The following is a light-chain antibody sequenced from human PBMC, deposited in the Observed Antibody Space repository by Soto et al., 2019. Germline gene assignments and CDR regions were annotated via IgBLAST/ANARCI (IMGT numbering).Light chain of an antibody. CDR3: QQRAKWPSLT. Sequence: EIVLTQSPATLSLSPGDRATLSCRASQSVGSYLVWYQQKPGQAPRLLIYGASNRATGIPARFSGSGSGTDFTLTINSLEPEDFAVYYCQQRAKWPSLTFGGGTKVDIK. V-gene: IGKV3-11*01. CDR1: QSVGSY. J-gene: IGKJ4*01. CDR2: GAS.